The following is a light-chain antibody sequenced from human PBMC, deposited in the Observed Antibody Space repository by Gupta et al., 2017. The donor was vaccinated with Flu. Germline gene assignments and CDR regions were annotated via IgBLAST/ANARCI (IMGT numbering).Light chain of an antibody. V-gene: IGLV2-8*01. J-gene: IGLJ2*01. CDR2: EVS. CDR1: SSDVGGYNY. Sequence: QSALTQPPSASGSPGQSVTISCPGTSSDVGGYNYVSWYQQHPGKAPKLMIYEVSKRPSGVPDRFSGSKSGNTASLTVSGLQAEDEADYYCSSYADRNNVVFGGGTKLTVL. CDR3: SSYADRNNVV.